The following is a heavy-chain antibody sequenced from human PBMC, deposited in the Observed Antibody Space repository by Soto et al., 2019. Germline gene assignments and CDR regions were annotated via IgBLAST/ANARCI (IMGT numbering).Heavy chain of an antibody. CDR2: TYYRSKWEI. Sequence: QVQLQQSGPGLVKPSQTLSLTCAISGDSVSTISATWDWIRQSPSRGLEWLGRTYYRSKWEIDYAVSLRGRITLIPDTANNPLSPQLGSVTPDDTAVYYCTRLIGNSWLDSWGQGILVTVSS. D-gene: IGHD3-16*02. CDR3: TRLIGNSWLDS. J-gene: IGHJ5*01. V-gene: IGHV6-1*01. CDR1: GDSVSTISAT.